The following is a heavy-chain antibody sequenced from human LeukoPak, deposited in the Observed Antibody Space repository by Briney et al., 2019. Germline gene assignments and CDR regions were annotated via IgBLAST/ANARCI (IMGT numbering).Heavy chain of an antibody. V-gene: IGHV3-23*01. J-gene: IGHJ4*02. CDR3: AKDLYYYDSSGYFL. CDR2: ISGSGGST. CDR1: GFTFSSYA. D-gene: IGHD3-22*01. Sequence: GGSLRLSCAASGFTFSSYAMSWVRQAPGKGLEWVSAISGSGGSTYYADPVKGRFTISRDNSKNTLYLQMNSLRAEDTAVYYCAKDLYYYDSSGYFLWGQGTLVTVSS.